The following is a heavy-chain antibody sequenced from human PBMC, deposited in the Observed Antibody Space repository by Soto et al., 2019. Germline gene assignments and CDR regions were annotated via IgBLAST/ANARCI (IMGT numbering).Heavy chain of an antibody. CDR3: ARERVWCSSTSCYGPEFDY. D-gene: IGHD2-2*01. CDR1: GFTFSSYW. CDR2: IKQDGSEK. J-gene: IGHJ4*02. V-gene: IGHV3-7*01. Sequence: GGSLRLSCAASGFTFSSYWMSWVRQAPGKGLEWVANIKQDGSEKYYVDSVKGRFTISRDNAKNSLYLQMNSLRAEDTAVYYCARERVWCSSTSCYGPEFDYWGQGTLVTVSS.